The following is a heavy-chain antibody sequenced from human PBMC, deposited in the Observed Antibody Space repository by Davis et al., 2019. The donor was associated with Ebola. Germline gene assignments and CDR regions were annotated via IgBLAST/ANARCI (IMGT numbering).Heavy chain of an antibody. D-gene: IGHD4-11*01. CDR2: INHSGST. V-gene: IGHV4-34*01. Sequence: SETLSLTCAVYGESFSGYYWSWLRQPPGKGLEWIGEINHSGSTNYNPSLKSRVTISVDRSKNQFSLKLNSVTAADTAMYYRATTPRYSSHGAYFDYWGQGTLVTVSS. CDR1: GESFSGYY. CDR3: ATTPRYSSHGAYFDY. J-gene: IGHJ4*02.